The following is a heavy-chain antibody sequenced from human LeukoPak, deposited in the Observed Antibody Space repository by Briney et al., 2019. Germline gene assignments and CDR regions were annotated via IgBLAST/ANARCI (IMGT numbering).Heavy chain of an antibody. CDR3: ARVSGRSGILFDP. D-gene: IGHD1-14*01. CDR2: INSDGSST. Sequence: GGSLRLSCAASGFTFSNYGVHWVRQAPGKGLVWVSRINSDGSSTSYADSVKGRFTISRDNAKNTLYLQMNSLRAEDTAVYYCARVSGRSGILFDPWGQGTLVTVSS. J-gene: IGHJ5*02. CDR1: GFTFSNYG. V-gene: IGHV3-74*01.